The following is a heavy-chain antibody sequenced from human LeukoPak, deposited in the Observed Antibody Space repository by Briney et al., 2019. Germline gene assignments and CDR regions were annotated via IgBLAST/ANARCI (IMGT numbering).Heavy chain of an antibody. CDR3: AKAAEYYYDSSGYVFDY. J-gene: IGHJ4*02. V-gene: IGHV3-23*01. CDR2: ISGSGGST. Sequence: GGSLRLSCAASGFTFSSYAMSWVRQAPGKGLEWVSAISGSGGSTYYADSVKGRFTISRDNSKNTLYLQMNSLRAEDTAVYYCAKAAEYYYDSSGYVFDYWGQGTLVTVSS. CDR1: GFTFSSYA. D-gene: IGHD3-22*01.